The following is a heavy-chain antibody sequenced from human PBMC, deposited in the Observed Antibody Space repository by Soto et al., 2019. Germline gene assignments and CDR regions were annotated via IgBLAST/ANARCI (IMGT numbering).Heavy chain of an antibody. D-gene: IGHD1-7*01. CDR1: GYTFTSYG. Sequence: QVQLVQSGAEVKKPGASVKVSCKASGYTFTSYGISWVRQAPGQGLEWMGWISAYNGNTNYAQKLQGRVTMTTDTSTSTAYMELRILRSDDTAVYYCARDEGYKWNYGGSWFDPWGQGTLVTVSS. CDR3: ARDEGYKWNYGGSWFDP. CDR2: ISAYNGNT. J-gene: IGHJ5*02. V-gene: IGHV1-18*01.